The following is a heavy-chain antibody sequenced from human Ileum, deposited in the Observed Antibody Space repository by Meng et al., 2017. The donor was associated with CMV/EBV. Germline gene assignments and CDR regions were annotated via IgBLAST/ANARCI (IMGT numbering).Heavy chain of an antibody. V-gene: IGHV3-74*01. D-gene: IGHD5-12*01. CDR3: ATTPNYSGHS. Sequence: GESLKIPCAASGFTFSDHWMHWVRQVPGKGPVWVSRINNDGRSTIYADFVKGRFTISRDNAKNTLYLQTNSLRADDTAVYYCATTPNYSGHSWGQGTLVTVSS. CDR2: INNDGRST. J-gene: IGHJ4*02. CDR1: GFTFSDHW.